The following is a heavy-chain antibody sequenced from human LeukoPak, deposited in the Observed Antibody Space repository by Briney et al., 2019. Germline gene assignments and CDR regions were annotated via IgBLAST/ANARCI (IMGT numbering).Heavy chain of an antibody. V-gene: IGHV1-18*01. J-gene: IGHJ4*02. D-gene: IGHD3-22*01. Sequence: ASVKVSCKASGYTFTSYGISWVRQAPGQGLEWMGWISAYNGNTNYAQKLQGRVTMTTDTSTSTAYMELRSLRSDDTAVYYCARGTYYYDSSGYYWNYWGQRTLVTVSS. CDR1: GYTFTSYG. CDR2: ISAYNGNT. CDR3: ARGTYYYDSSGYYWNY.